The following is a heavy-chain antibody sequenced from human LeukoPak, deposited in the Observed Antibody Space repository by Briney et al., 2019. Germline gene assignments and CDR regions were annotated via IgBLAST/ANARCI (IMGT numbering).Heavy chain of an antibody. D-gene: IGHD5-12*01. CDR1: GGSVSGYY. J-gene: IGHJ4*02. V-gene: IGHV4-4*07. Sequence: SETLSLTCTVSGGSVSGYYWSSIRQSAGKGLEWIGRIHSTGSTNHNPSLKSRVTMSVDTSKNQFSLKLTSVTAADTAIYYCAREHPVAIAPDHWGQGTLVTVSS. CDR2: IHSTGST. CDR3: AREHPVAIAPDH.